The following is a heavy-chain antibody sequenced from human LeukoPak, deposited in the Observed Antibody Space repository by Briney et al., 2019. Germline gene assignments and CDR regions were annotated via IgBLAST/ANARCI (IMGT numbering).Heavy chain of an antibody. CDR1: GYTFTGYY. CDR2: INPNSGGT. Sequence: GASVKVSCKASGYTFTGYYMHWVRQAPGQGLGWMGRINPNSGGTNYAQKFQGRVTMTRDTSISTAYMELSRLRSDDTAVYYCARGGKNYYDSSGYYSLFDYWGQGTLVTVSS. J-gene: IGHJ4*02. V-gene: IGHV1-2*06. CDR3: ARGGKNYYDSSGYYSLFDY. D-gene: IGHD3-22*01.